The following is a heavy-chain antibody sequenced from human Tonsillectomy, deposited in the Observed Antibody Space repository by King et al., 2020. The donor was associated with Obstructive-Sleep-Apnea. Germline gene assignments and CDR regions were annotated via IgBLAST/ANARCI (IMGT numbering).Heavy chain of an antibody. CDR3: ARAKKSSGWYPSYYGMDV. J-gene: IGHJ6*02. CDR1: GGSFIGYY. D-gene: IGHD6-19*01. CDR2: IIHSGST. Sequence: VQLQQWGAGLLKPSETLSLTCAVYGGSFIGYYWSWSRQPPGKGLEWIGEIIHSGSTNYNPSLKSRVTISVDTSKNQFSLKLSSVTAADTAVYYCARAKKSSGWYPSYYGMDVWGQGTTVTVSS. V-gene: IGHV4-34*12.